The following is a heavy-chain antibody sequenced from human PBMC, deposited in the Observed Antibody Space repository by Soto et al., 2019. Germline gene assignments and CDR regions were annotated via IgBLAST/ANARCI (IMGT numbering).Heavy chain of an antibody. J-gene: IGHJ4*02. CDR3: AVGADGY. CDR2: INAGNGNT. D-gene: IGHD1-26*01. Sequence: ASVKVSCKASGYTFTSYAMHWVRQAPGQRLEGMGWINAGNGNTQYSQKFQGRVTITRDTSGSTAYMELSSVRSEDTAVYYCAVGADGYWGQGTLVTVSS. CDR1: GYTFTSYA. V-gene: IGHV1-3*01.